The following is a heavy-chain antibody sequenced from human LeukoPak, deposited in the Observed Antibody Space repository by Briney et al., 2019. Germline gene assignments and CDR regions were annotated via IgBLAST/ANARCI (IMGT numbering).Heavy chain of an antibody. CDR3: AKDRYCSGGNCYFDAFDI. V-gene: IGHV3-30*18. J-gene: IGHJ3*02. D-gene: IGHD2-15*01. CDR2: IGYDGSSI. CDR1: GFTFSSYG. Sequence: GGSLRLSCAASGFTFSSYGMHWVRPAPGKGLEWVAVIGYDGSSIHYADTVRGRFTFSRDNPKNTLYLQMNSLRAEDTAVYYCAKDRYCSGGNCYFDAFDIWGRGTMVTVSS.